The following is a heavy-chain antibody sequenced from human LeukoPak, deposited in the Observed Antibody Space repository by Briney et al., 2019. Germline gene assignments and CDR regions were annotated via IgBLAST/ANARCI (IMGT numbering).Heavy chain of an antibody. CDR1: GFTFSSYG. Sequence: QPGGSLRLSCAASGFTFSSYGMHWVRQAPGKGLEWVSVIWYDGSNKYYADSVKGRFTISRDNAKTSLYLQMNSLRADETAVYYCASRYCSSTNCLAFDYWGQGTLVTVSS. D-gene: IGHD2-2*01. CDR3: ASRYCSSTNCLAFDY. J-gene: IGHJ4*02. V-gene: IGHV3-33*03. CDR2: IWYDGSNK.